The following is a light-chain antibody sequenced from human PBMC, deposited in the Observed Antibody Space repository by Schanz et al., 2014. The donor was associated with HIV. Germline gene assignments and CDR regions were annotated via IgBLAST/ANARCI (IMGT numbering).Light chain of an antibody. CDR1: SSNVGGYNY. J-gene: IGLJ2*01. CDR3: SSYAGSRTVA. CDR2: EVD. Sequence: QSALTQPPSASGSRGQSVAISCTGSSSNVGGYNYVSWYQQHPGKAPKLMIYEVDKRPSGVPDRFSGSKSGNTASLTVSGLQAEDEADYYCSSYAGSRTVAFGGGTKVTVL. V-gene: IGLV2-8*01.